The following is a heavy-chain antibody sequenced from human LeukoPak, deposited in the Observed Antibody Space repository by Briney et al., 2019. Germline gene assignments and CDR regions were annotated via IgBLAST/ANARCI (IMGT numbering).Heavy chain of an antibody. Sequence: QPGGSLRLSXADSGFTFSSYWMSWVRQAPGKGLEWVANIKQDGSEKYYVDSVKGRFTISRDNAKNSLYLQMNSLRAEDTSVYYCARGWYYDYWGQGTLVTVSS. CDR3: ARGWYYDY. J-gene: IGHJ4*02. CDR2: IKQDGSEK. V-gene: IGHV3-7*01. CDR1: GFTFSSYW. D-gene: IGHD6-13*01.